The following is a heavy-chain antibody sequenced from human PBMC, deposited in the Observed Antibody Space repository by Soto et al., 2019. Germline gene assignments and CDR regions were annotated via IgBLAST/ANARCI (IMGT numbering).Heavy chain of an antibody. J-gene: IGHJ4*02. V-gene: IGHV4-31*03. CDR1: GGSISSGGYY. CDR3: ARDSRLGYCSGGSCYVFDY. Sequence: SETLSLTCTVSGGSISSGGYYWSWIRQHPGKGLEWIGYIYYSGSTYYNPSLKSRVTISVDTSKNQFSLKLSSVTAADTAVYYCARDSRLGYCSGGSCYVFDYWGQGTLVTVSS. D-gene: IGHD2-15*01. CDR2: IYYSGST.